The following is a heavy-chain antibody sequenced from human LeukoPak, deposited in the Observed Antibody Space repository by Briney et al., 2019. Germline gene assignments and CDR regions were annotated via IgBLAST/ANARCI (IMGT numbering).Heavy chain of an antibody. J-gene: IGHJ4*02. CDR3: ARWGSIAVARFDY. CDR2: IYYTGST. Sequence: PSETLSLTCTVSGGSISSYYWSWIRQPPGKGLEWIGYIYYTGSTNYNPSLTNRVNISVDTSKNQFSLNLTSVTAADTAVYYCARWGSIAVARFDYWGQGTLVTVSS. CDR1: GGSISSYY. D-gene: IGHD6-6*01. V-gene: IGHV4-59*01.